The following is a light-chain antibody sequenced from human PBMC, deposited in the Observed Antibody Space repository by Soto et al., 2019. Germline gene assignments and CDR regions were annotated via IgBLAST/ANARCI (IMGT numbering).Light chain of an antibody. CDR2: DAS. CDR3: QQRAGWPLT. CDR1: QSVSYY. Sequence: EIVLTQSPATLSLSPGERATLSCRASQSVSYYLAWYQQKPGQAPRLLVYDASNRASGIPARFTGSGSGTDFTLTIGSLEPEXXAVYYCQQRAGWPLTFGGGTKVEVK. J-gene: IGKJ4*01. V-gene: IGKV3-11*01.